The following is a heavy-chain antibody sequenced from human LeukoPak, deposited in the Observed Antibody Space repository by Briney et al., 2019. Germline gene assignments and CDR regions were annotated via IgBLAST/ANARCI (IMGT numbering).Heavy chain of an antibody. CDR2: VTGSGSST. D-gene: IGHD3-3*01. Sequence: GGSLRLSCAASGFTFSNYVMSCVRQAPGKGLEWVSGVTGSGSSTYYADSVQGRFTISRDNSKNTLYLQMNSLRAEDTAVYYCASDGRVTIFGVVIPKPTYYFDYWGQGTLVTVSS. J-gene: IGHJ4*02. V-gene: IGHV3-23*01. CDR3: ASDGRVTIFGVVIPKPTYYFDY. CDR1: GFTFSNYV.